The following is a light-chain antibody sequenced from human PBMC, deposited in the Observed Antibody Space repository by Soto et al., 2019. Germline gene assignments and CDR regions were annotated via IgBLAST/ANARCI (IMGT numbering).Light chain of an antibody. Sequence: IVMTQSPSTLSVSPGERATLSCRASQSVSNNLAWYQQKPGQAPRLLIYGASTRATGIPARFSGSGSGTEFTLTISSLQSEDSAVYFCQQYKNWPPITFGQGTRLEI. CDR2: GAS. CDR1: QSVSNN. J-gene: IGKJ5*01. V-gene: IGKV3-15*01. CDR3: QQYKNWPPIT.